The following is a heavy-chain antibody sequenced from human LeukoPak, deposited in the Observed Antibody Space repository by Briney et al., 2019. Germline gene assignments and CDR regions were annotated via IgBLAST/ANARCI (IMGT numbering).Heavy chain of an antibody. D-gene: IGHD3-22*01. CDR1: GGSISSSNW. Sequence: PSETLSLTCAVSGGSISSSNWWSWVRQPPGKGLEWIGEIYHSGSTNYNPSLKSRVTISVDTSKNQFSLKLSSVTAADTAVYYCASSPSSGYYPIDYWGQGTLVTVSS. CDR3: ASSPSSGYYPIDY. J-gene: IGHJ4*02. CDR2: IYHSGST. V-gene: IGHV4-4*02.